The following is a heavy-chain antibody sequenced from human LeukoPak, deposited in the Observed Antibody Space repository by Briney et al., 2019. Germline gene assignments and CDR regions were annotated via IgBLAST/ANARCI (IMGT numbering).Heavy chain of an antibody. V-gene: IGHV3-30-3*01. CDR3: ARVPRDSSGKTDY. CDR2: ISYDGSNK. J-gene: IGHJ4*02. D-gene: IGHD3-22*01. CDR1: GFTFSSYA. Sequence: GRSLRLSCAASGFTFSSYAMHWVRQAPGKGLEWVAVISYDGSNKYYADSVKGRFTISRDNSKNTLYLQMNSLRAEDTAVYYCARVPRDSSGKTDYWGQGTLVTVSS.